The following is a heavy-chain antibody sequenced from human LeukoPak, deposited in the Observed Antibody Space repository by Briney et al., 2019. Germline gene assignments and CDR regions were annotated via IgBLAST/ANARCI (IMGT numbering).Heavy chain of an antibody. V-gene: IGHV4-34*01. CDR3: ARDAPPDY. J-gene: IGHJ4*02. D-gene: IGHD2-8*01. CDR1: GGSFSGYY. CDR2: INHSGST. Sequence: SETLSLTCAVYGGSFSGYYWSWIRQPPGKGLEWIGEINHSGSTNYNPSLKSRVTISVDTSKNQFSLKLSSVTAADTAVYYCARDAPPDYWGQGTLVTVSS.